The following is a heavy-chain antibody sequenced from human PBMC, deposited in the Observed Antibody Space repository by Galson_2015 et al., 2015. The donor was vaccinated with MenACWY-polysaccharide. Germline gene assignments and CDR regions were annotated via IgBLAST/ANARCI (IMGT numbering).Heavy chain of an antibody. CDR2: IKSNPDGGSA. CDR3: WDSTDDFDY. D-gene: IGHD1-26*01. Sequence: SLRLSCAASGFTFSEAWMSWVRQAPGKGLEWVGRIKSNPDGGSADYGAPVKGRFTISRDDSQNMLYLQMNSLQTEDTAVYYCWDSTDDFDYWGQGTLVTVSS. CDR1: GFTFSEAW. J-gene: IGHJ4*02. V-gene: IGHV3-15*01.